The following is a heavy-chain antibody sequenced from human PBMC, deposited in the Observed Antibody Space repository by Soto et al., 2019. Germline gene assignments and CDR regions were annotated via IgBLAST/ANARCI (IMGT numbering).Heavy chain of an antibody. CDR1: GTAFPSLD. J-gene: IGHJ4*02. CDR3: AREQQAAAFTY. Sequence: ASLKVSCRGSGTAFPSLDINWVRQATGQGLEWLGWMNPSSNTGYAQKFQGRVTLTRDTSISTTYMELSVLTSEDTAVYYCAREQQAAAFTYWGQGTLVTVSS. D-gene: IGHD6-25*01. CDR2: MNPSSNT. V-gene: IGHV1-8*01.